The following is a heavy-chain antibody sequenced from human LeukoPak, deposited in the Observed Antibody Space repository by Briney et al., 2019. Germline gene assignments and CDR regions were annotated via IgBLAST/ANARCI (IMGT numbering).Heavy chain of an antibody. CDR3: PRFGELCGEGAESWFDP. V-gene: IGHV3-13*01. CDR1: GFTFSSYD. Sequence: GGSLRLSCAASGFTFSSYDMHWVRHGTEKGLEWVPGIGTAGDTNYPGSVKGRFTISRENAKNSLYLQMNRLRAGDSVQEIVPRFGELCGEGAESWFDPWGQGTLVTVSS. CDR2: IGTAGDT. J-gene: IGHJ5*02. D-gene: IGHD3-10*01.